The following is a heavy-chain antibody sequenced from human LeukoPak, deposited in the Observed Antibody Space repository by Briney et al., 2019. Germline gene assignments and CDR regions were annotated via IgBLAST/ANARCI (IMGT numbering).Heavy chain of an antibody. J-gene: IGHJ4*02. CDR3: ARDNSSSLGVFDY. Sequence: PSETLSLTCTVSGGSISSYYWSWIRQPPGKGLEWIGYTYYSGSTNYNPSLKSRVTISVDTSKNQFSLKLSSVTAADTAVYYCARDNSSSLGVFDYWGQGTLVTVSS. CDR2: TYYSGST. D-gene: IGHD6-13*01. V-gene: IGHV4-59*01. CDR1: GGSISSYY.